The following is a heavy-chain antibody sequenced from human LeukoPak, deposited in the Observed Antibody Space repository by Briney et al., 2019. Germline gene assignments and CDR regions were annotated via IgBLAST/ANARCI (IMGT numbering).Heavy chain of an antibody. CDR3: ASKPSYSSGWHY. J-gene: IGHJ4*02. Sequence: ASVKVSCKASGYTFTSYAMHWVRQAPGQRLEWMGWINAGNGNTKYAQKLQGRVTMTTDTSTSTAYMELRSLRSDDTAVYYCASKPSYSSGWHYWGQGTLVTVSS. V-gene: IGHV1-3*01. CDR2: INAGNGNT. D-gene: IGHD6-19*01. CDR1: GYTFTSYA.